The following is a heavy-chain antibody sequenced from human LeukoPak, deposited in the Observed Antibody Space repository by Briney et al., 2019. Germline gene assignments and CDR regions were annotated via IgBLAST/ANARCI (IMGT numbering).Heavy chain of an antibody. CDR3: ARVGGRYYKIDF. V-gene: IGHV4-34*01. CDR2: IHHSGNT. J-gene: IGHJ4*02. Sequence: PSETLSLTCAVYGGSFSDYYWSWIRQSPGKGLEWLGEIHHSGNTNYKPSFKSRVTISVDTSKNPFSLKLTSVTAADTAVYYCARVGGRYYKIDFWGQGTPVTVSS. D-gene: IGHD1-26*01. CDR1: GGSFSDYY.